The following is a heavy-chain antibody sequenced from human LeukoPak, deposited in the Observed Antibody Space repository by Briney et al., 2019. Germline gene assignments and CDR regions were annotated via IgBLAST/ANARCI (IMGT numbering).Heavy chain of an antibody. CDR1: GGTFSSYA. J-gene: IGHJ4*02. D-gene: IGHD6-13*01. V-gene: IGHV1-69*05. CDR2: IIPIFGTA. Sequence: SVKASCKASGGTFSSYAISWVRQAPGQGLEWMGRIIPIFGTANYAQKFQGRVTITTDESTSTAYMELSSLRSEDTAVYYCARDRISSSWPHLDYWGQGTLVTVSS. CDR3: ARDRISSSWPHLDY.